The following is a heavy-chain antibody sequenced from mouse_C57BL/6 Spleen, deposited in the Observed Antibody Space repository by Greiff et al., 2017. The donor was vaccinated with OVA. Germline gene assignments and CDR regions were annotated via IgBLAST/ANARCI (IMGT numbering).Heavy chain of an antibody. V-gene: IGHV1-52*01. J-gene: IGHJ2*01. CDR1: GYTFTSYW. CDR3: ARWTTVVNYFDY. CDR2: IDPSDSET. D-gene: IGHD1-1*01. Sequence: QVQLQQPGAELVRPGSSVKLSCKASGYTFTSYWMHWVKQRPIQGLEWIGNIDPSDSETHYNQKFKDKATLTVDKSSSTAYMQLSSLTSEDSAVYYCARWTTVVNYFDYGGQGTTLTVSS.